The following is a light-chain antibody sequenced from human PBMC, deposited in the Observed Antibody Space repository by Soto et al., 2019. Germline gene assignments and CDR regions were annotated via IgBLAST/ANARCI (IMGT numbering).Light chain of an antibody. CDR1: QSLLHSNGYNY. J-gene: IGKJ2*01. CDR2: LGS. CDR3: MQALQTPYT. Sequence: DFVMTQYPLSLPVTPGEPASISFRSSQSLLHSNGYNYLDWYLQKPGQSPQLLIYLGSDRASGVPDRFSGSGSGTDFTLKISRVEAEDVGVYYCMQALQTPYTFGQGTKLEIK. V-gene: IGKV2-28*01.